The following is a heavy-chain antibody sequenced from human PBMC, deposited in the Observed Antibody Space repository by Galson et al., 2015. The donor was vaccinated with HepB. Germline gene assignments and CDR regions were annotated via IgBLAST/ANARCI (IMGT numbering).Heavy chain of an antibody. Sequence: SVKVSCKASGYTFTSYGISWVRQAPGQGLEWMGWISAYNGNTNYAQKLQGRVTMTTDTSTSTAYMELRSLRSDDTAVYYCARDRGGRYSSSWYRRDYWGQGTLVTVSS. CDR2: ISAYNGNT. CDR1: GYTFTSYG. D-gene: IGHD6-13*01. J-gene: IGHJ4*02. V-gene: IGHV1-18*01. CDR3: ARDRGGRYSSSWYRRDY.